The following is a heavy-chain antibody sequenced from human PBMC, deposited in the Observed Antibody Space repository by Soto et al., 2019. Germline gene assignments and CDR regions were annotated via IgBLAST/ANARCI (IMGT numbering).Heavy chain of an antibody. CDR3: AKGLGRDSGDYRPNNWFDP. Sequence: QVQLVESGGGVVQPGRSLRLSCAASGFTFSSYGMHWVRQAPGKGLEWVAIISYDGSNEYYADSVKGRFTISRDNSKNTLYLQMNSLRAEDTAVYYCAKGLGRDSGDYRPNNWFDPWGQGTLVTVSS. J-gene: IGHJ5*02. CDR1: GFTFSSYG. D-gene: IGHD4-17*01. CDR2: ISYDGSNE. V-gene: IGHV3-30*18.